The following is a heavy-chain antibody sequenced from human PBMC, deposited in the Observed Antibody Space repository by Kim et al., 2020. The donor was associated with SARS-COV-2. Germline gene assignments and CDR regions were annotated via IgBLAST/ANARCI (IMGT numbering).Heavy chain of an antibody. D-gene: IGHD5-18*01. CDR3: ARLGYSYPSV. Sequence: SSTIYADSVKGRFSISRDNAKNTLYLHMNSLRVEDTAVYYCARLGYSYPSVWGQGSLVTVSS. J-gene: IGHJ4*02. CDR2: SST. V-gene: IGHV3-74*01.